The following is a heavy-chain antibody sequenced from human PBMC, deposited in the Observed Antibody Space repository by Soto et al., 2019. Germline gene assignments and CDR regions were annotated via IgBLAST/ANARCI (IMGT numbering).Heavy chain of an antibody. CDR1: GGSFSGYY. J-gene: IGHJ5*02. V-gene: IGHV4-34*01. CDR2: INHSGST. D-gene: IGHD3-10*01. CDR3: ARERHYYGSGSYYNAYNWFDP. Sequence: SETLSLTCAVYGGSFSGYYWSWIRQPPGEGLEWIGEINHSGSTNYNPSLKSRVTISVDTSKNQFSLKLSSVTAADTAVYYCARERHYYGSGSYYNAYNWFDPWGQGTLVTVSS.